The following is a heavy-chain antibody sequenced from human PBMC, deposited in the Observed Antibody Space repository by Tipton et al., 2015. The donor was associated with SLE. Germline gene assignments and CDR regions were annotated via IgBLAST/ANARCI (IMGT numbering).Heavy chain of an antibody. CDR2: IKSKTDGGTT. CDR1: GFTFSNAW. J-gene: IGHJ4*02. CDR3: STDRSCSGGSCYDWFDY. D-gene: IGHD2-15*01. Sequence: SLRLSCAASGFTFSNAWMSWVRRAPGKGLEWVGRIKSKTDGGTTDYAAPVKGRFTISRDDSRNTLYLQMNSLKTDDTAVYYCSTDRSCSGGSCYDWFDYWGQGTLVTVSS. V-gene: IGHV3-15*01.